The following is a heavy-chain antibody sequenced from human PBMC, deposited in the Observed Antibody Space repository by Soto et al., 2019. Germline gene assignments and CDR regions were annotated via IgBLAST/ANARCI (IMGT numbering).Heavy chain of an antibody. D-gene: IGHD6-13*01. J-gene: IGHJ6*02. CDR2: ISYDGSNK. Sequence: PGGSLRLSCAASGFTFSSYGMHWVRQAPGKGLEWVAVISYDGSNKYYADSVKGRFTISRDNSKNTLYLQMKRLRAEDTAVEYCAKEGQQLVYYDYYYGMDVWGQGPTVTV. CDR3: AKEGQQLVYYDYYYGMDV. V-gene: IGHV3-30*18. CDR1: GFTFSSYG.